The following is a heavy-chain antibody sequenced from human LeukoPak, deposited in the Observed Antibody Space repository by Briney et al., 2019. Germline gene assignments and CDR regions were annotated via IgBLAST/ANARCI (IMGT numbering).Heavy chain of an antibody. CDR1: GFTFSSYS. J-gene: IGHJ5*02. CDR3: ARVAKHRITIFGVVIQYNWFDP. Sequence: KSGGSLRLSCAASGFTFSSYSMNWVRQAPGKGLEWVSSISSSSSYIYYADSVKGRFTISRDNAKNSLYLQMNSLRAEDTAVYYCARVAKHRITIFGVVIQYNWFDPWGQGTLVTVSS. CDR2: ISSSSSYI. D-gene: IGHD3-3*01. V-gene: IGHV3-21*01.